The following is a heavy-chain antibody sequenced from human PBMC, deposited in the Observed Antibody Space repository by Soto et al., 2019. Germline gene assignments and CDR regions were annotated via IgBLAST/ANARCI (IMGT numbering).Heavy chain of an antibody. J-gene: IGHJ4*02. CDR1: GFSFSSYA. V-gene: IGHV3-23*01. Sequence: GGSLRLSCAAAGFSFSSYAMSWVRQAPGKGLEWVSAISGSGGSTYYADSVKGRFTISRDNSKNTLYLQMNSLRAEDTAVYYCAKWPGTALGYFDYWGQGTLVTGSS. CDR3: AKWPGTALGYFDY. CDR2: ISGSGGST. D-gene: IGHD1-1*01.